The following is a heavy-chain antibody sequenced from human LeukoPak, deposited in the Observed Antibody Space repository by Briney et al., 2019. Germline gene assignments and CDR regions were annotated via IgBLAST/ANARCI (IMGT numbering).Heavy chain of an antibody. CDR1: GDSINSLDL. CDR3: VGLVGRYSSGLYYYYFDY. J-gene: IGHJ4*02. V-gene: IGHV4-4*02. CDR2: MYLSGTT. Sequence: SETLSLTCTVSGDSINSLDLWSWVRQPPGKGLEWIGEMYLSGTTHSNPSVKSRVTISIDKSKNQFFLNLSSVTAADTAVYYCVGLVGRYSSGLYYYYFDYWGQGTLVTVSS. D-gene: IGHD3-22*01.